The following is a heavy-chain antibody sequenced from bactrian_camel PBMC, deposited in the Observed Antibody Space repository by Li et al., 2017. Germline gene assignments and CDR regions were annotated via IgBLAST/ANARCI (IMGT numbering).Heavy chain of an antibody. CDR3: AASRGYSSLSAMTYAY. Sequence: HVQLVESGGGSVQTGGSLTLACVLPGAIGSDHCLAWFRQPPRQERVGVAVIATDGRTAYRDSVKGRFTISQGNYKNSLYLQMNSLKPEDTAMYYCAASRGYSSLSAMTYAYWGQGTQVTVS. D-gene: IGHD1*01. CDR2: IATDGRT. V-gene: IGHV3S53*01. CDR1: GAIGSDHC. J-gene: IGHJ4*01.